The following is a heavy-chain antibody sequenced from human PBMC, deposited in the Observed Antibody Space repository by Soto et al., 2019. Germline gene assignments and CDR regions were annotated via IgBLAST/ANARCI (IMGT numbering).Heavy chain of an antibody. J-gene: IGHJ4*02. CDR2: IYDSWRI. V-gene: IGHV4-30-4*01. Sequence: SETLSLTCTVSGDSISSDDYYWSWIRQPPGKGLEWIGYIYDSWRIDSIPSLRSRVVISVDTSKNQYSLKLSSVTAADTAVYYCARESWQRFSQFDYWGQG. CDR1: GDSISSDDYY. CDR3: ARESWQRFSQFDY. D-gene: IGHD5-12*01.